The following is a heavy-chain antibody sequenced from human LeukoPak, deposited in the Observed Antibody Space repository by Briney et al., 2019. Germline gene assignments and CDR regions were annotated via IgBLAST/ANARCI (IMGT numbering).Heavy chain of an antibody. J-gene: IGHJ5*02. CDR1: GGSFSGNY. CDR2: INHSGST. D-gene: IGHD2-15*01. CDR3: ARGRGYCSGGSCHGGRNWFDP. Sequence: SETLSLTCAVYGGSFSGNYWSWIRQPPGKGLEWIGEINHSGSTNYNPSLKSRVTISVDTSKNQFSLKLSSVTAADTAVYYCARGRGYCSGGSCHGGRNWFDPWGQGTLVTVSS. V-gene: IGHV4-34*01.